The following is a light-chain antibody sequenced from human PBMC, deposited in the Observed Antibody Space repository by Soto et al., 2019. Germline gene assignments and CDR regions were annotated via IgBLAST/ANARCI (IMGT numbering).Light chain of an antibody. CDR1: QSVSNNY. CDR2: GAS. Sequence: VLTQSGGSLSLYPGERATLSCRASQSVSNNYLAWYQQKPGQAPRLLIYGASNRATGIPDRFSGSGSGTDFTLTISTLEPEDFAVYYCQQYGTSQGTFGQGTRLEIK. J-gene: IGKJ5*01. CDR3: QQYGTSQGT. V-gene: IGKV3-20*01.